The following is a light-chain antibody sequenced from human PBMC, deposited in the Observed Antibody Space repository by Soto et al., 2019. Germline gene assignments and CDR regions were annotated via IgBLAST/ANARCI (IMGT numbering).Light chain of an antibody. V-gene: IGKV3-20*01. CDR3: QQYGSSPRT. Sequence: EVVMTQSPGTLSLSPGERATLSCRASQSVSSSYLAWYQQKPGQAPGLLIYGASSRATGIPDRFSGSGSGTDFTLTISRLEPEDFAVYYCQQYGSSPRTFGQGTKVAIK. CDR2: GAS. CDR1: QSVSSSY. J-gene: IGKJ1*01.